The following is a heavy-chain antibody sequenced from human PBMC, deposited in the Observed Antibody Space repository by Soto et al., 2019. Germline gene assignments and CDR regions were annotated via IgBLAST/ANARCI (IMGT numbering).Heavy chain of an antibody. D-gene: IGHD3-3*01. V-gene: IGHV4-4*02. J-gene: IGHJ6*02. Sequence: SETLSLTCAVSGGSISSSNWWSWVRQPPGKGLEWIGEIYHSGSTNYNPSLKSRVTISVDKSKNQFSLKLSSVTAADTAVYYCARDGSSITIFGVVGYGMDVWGQGTTVTVSS. CDR1: GGSISSSNW. CDR3: ARDGSSITIFGVVGYGMDV. CDR2: IYHSGST.